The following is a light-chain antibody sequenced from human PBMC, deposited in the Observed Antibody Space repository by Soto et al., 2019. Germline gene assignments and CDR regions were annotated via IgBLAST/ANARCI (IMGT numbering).Light chain of an antibody. CDR3: HQYGSSPRT. CDR1: HSVSSSY. V-gene: IGKV3-20*01. Sequence: EIPSTHPPGTLSSSPRQRATLSCTASHSVSSSYSAWYQQKPGQAPRLLIYGASSRATGIPDRFSGSGSGTDFTLTISRLEPEDFAVYYCHQYGSSPRTFGQGTKVEIK. J-gene: IGKJ1*01. CDR2: GAS.